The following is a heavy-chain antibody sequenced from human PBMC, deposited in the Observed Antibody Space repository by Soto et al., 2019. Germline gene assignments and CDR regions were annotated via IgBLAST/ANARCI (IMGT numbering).Heavy chain of an antibody. CDR2: ISAYNGNT. J-gene: IGHJ4*02. D-gene: IGHD6-13*01. V-gene: IGHV1-18*01. CDR3: AREGSRSGRPRPHTYIDY. Sequence: GASVKVSCKASGDTFTNSAFIWVRQAPGQGLEWMGWISAYNGNTDYEQKFQGRVTMTTDTSTSTAHMELRSLRSDDTAVYYGAREGSRSGRPRPHTYIDYWGQGTLVTVSS. CDR1: GDTFTNSA.